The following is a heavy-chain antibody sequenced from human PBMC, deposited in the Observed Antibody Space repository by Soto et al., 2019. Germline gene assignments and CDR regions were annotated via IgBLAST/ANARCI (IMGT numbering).Heavy chain of an antibody. CDR1: GFTFSSYG. V-gene: IGHV3-33*01. D-gene: IGHD6-6*01. Sequence: QVQLVESGGGVVQPGRSLRLSCAASGFTFSSYGMHWVRQAPGKGLEWVAVIWYDGSNKYYADSVKGRFTISRDNSKNTLYLQMNSLRAEDTAVYYCARVGSSSAVIDSWGQGTLVTVSS. CDR2: IWYDGSNK. J-gene: IGHJ4*02. CDR3: ARVGSSSAVIDS.